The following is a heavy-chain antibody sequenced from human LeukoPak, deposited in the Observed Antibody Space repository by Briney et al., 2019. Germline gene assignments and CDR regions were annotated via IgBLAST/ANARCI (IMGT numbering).Heavy chain of an antibody. D-gene: IGHD3-10*01. Sequence: RSSETLSLTFTVSGXSISSYYWSWIRQPAGKGLEWIGRIYTSGSTNYNPSLKSRVTMSVDTSKNQFSLKLSSVTAADTAVYYCARDPYYGSGSDYWGQGTLVTVSS. CDR1: GXSISSYY. CDR3: ARDPYYGSGSDY. J-gene: IGHJ4*02. CDR2: IYTSGST. V-gene: IGHV4-4*07.